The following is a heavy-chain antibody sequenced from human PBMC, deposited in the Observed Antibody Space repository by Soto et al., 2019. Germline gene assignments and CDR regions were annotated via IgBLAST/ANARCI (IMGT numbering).Heavy chain of an antibody. CDR1: GFTFSSYA. CDR3: ARDRGYCTKAVCYINVENWFDP. J-gene: IGHJ5*02. V-gene: IGHV3-30-3*01. D-gene: IGHD2-8*01. Sequence: QVQLVESGGGVVQPGRSLRLSCAASGFTFSSYAMHWVRQAPGKGLEWVAGISYDGSNKYYADSVKGRFTISRDNSKNTLYLLLNSLEAEDTSVYYCARDRGYCTKAVCYINVENWFDPWRQGTLVTVSS. CDR2: ISYDGSNK.